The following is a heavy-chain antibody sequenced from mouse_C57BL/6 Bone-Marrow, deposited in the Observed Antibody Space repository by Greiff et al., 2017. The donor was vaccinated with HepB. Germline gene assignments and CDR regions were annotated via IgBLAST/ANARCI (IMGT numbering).Heavy chain of an antibody. CDR1: GYTFTSYW. CDR2: IYPGSGST. V-gene: IGHV1-55*01. CDR3: VRIYYGNGYFDV. Sequence: VQLQQPGAELVKPGASVKMSCKASGYTFTSYWITWVKQRPGQGLEWIGDIYPGSGSTNYNEKFKSKATLTVDTSSSTAYMQLSSLTSEDSAVYYCVRIYYGNGYFDVWGTGTTVTVSS. J-gene: IGHJ1*03. D-gene: IGHD2-1*01.